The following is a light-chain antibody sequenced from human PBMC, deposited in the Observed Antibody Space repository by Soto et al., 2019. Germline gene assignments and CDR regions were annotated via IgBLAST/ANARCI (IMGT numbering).Light chain of an antibody. V-gene: IGKV2-28*01. J-gene: IGKJ5*01. CDR1: QSLLHSNGYNY. CDR2: LGS. CDR3: MQALQIIT. Sequence: IVMTQSPLSLPVPPGELASISCRSSQSLLHSNGYNYLDCYMQKPGQSPQLLIYLGSNRASGVPDRFSGSGSGTDFTLKLRRVEAEEVGVYYCMQALQIITLGKGSRLEN.